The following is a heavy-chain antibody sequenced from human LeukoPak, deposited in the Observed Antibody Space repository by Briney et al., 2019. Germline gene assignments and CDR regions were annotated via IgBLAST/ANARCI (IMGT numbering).Heavy chain of an antibody. D-gene: IGHD5-12*01. V-gene: IGHV3-66*01. Sequence: GGSLRLSCAASGFTVSANYMSWVRQAPGKGPEWVSVIYYSGNTYYADSVKGRFTISTDNSRNTLYLQMNSLRAEDTAVYYCARGILEYSGYDYWGQGTLVTVSS. CDR1: GFTVSANY. CDR3: ARGILEYSGYDY. CDR2: IYYSGNT. J-gene: IGHJ4*02.